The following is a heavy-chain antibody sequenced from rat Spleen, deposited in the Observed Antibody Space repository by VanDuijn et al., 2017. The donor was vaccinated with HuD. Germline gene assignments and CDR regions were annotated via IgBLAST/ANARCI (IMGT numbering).Heavy chain of an antibody. D-gene: IGHD4-3*01. CDR3: VRQDTSGYSNWFTY. V-gene: IGHV5-25*01. CDR2: ISSDGGNT. J-gene: IGHJ3*01. CDR1: GFTFNNYW. Sequence: EVQLVESGGGLVQPGRSLKLSCVASGFTFNNYWMSWIRQAPTKGLEWVATISSDGGNTYYRDSVKGRFTVSRDNAKSTLYLQMDSLRPEDTATFYCVRQDTSGYSNWFTYWGQGTLVTVSS.